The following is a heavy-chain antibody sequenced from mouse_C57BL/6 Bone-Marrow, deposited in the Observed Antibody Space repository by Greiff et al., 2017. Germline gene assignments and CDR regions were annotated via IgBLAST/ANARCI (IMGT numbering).Heavy chain of an antibody. CDR3: AAEESQRDITTVPRWYFDV. CDR1: GYAFSSSW. V-gene: IGHV1-82*01. J-gene: IGHJ1*03. Sequence: QVQLQQSGPELVKPGASVKISCKASGYAFSSSWMNWVKQRPGKGLEWIGRINPGDGDTNYNGKFKGKATLTADKSSSTAYMQLSSLTSEDSAVYICAAEESQRDITTVPRWYFDVWGTGTTVTVSS. CDR2: INPGDGDT. D-gene: IGHD1-1*01.